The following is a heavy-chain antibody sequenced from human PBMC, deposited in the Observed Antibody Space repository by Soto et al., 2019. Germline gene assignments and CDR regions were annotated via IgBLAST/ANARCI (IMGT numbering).Heavy chain of an antibody. J-gene: IGHJ4*02. CDR1: GGSISSSSYY. CDR3: ATPFGVTQDY. Sequence: ASETLSLTCTVSGGSISSSSYYWGWIRQPPGKGLEWIGSIYYSGSTYYNPSLKSRVTISVDTSKNQFSLKMSSVTAADTAVYYCATPFGVTQDYWGQGTLVTSPQ. D-gene: IGHD3-16*01. CDR2: IYYSGST. V-gene: IGHV4-39*01.